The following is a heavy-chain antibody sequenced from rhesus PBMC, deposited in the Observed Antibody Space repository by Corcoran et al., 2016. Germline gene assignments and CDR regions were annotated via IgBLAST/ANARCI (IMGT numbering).Heavy chain of an antibody. Sequence: QVQLQESGPGLVKPSETLSLTCAVSGGSISSGYYYWSWIRQPPGKGLEWIGYITYSGSTSYNPSLKSRVTISRDTSKNQLSLKLSSVTTADTAVYYCASSYYSGSYYFYWGQGVLVTVSS. CDR3: ASSYYSGSYYFY. CDR2: ITYSGST. CDR1: GGSISSGYYY. D-gene: IGHD3-16*01. V-gene: IGHV4-122*02. J-gene: IGHJ4*01.